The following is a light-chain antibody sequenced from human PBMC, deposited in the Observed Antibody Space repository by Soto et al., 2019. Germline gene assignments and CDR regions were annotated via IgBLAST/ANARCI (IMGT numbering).Light chain of an antibody. CDR2: DAS. CDR3: QQYDNLPFT. Sequence: DIQMTQSPSTLSASVGDRVTTTCRASQSISDSLAWYQQKPGKAPDLLISDASNLETGVPSRFSGGGSGTDFTFTISSLQPEDIATYYCQQYDNLPFTFGGGTKVDIK. J-gene: IGKJ4*01. V-gene: IGKV1-33*01. CDR1: QSISDS.